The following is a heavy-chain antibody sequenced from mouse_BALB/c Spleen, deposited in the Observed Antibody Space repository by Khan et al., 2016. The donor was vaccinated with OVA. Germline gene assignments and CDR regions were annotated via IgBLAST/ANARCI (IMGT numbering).Heavy chain of an antibody. CDR3: ASELGRYYALDY. CDR2: ISSSGST. J-gene: IGHJ4*01. Sequence: EVQLQESGPGLVKPSQSLSLTCTVTGYSITSDYAWNWIRQFPGNQLEWMGFISSSGSTTYNPSLKSRVSITRDTSKDKFFLQLKSVTSEDTATYYCASELGRYYALDYWGQGTSVTVSS. CDR1: GYSITSDYA. D-gene: IGHD4-1*01. V-gene: IGHV3-2*02.